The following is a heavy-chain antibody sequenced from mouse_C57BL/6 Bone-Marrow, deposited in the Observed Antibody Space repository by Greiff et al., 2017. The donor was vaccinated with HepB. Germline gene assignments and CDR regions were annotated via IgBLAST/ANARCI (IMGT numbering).Heavy chain of an antibody. CDR3: ARFRRGYAMDY. CDR1: GYTFTSYW. CDR2: IDPSDSYT. Sequence: VQLQQPGAELVMPGASVKLSCKASGYTFTSYWMHWVKQRPGQGLEWIGEIDPSDSYTNYNQKFKGKSTLTVDKSSSTAYMQLSSLTSEDSAVYYCARFRRGYAMDYWGQGTSVTVSS. J-gene: IGHJ4*01. V-gene: IGHV1-69*01.